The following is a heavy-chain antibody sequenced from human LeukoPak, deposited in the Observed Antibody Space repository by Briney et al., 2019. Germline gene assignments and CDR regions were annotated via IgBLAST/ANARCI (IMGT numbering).Heavy chain of an antibody. Sequence: GGSLRLSCAASGFTFDDYAMHWVRQAPGKGLEWVSGISWNSGSIGYADSVKGRFTISRDNAKNSLYLQMNSLRAEDTALYYCAKTKYSGSYGLDYWGQGTLVTVSS. D-gene: IGHD1-26*01. J-gene: IGHJ4*02. CDR2: ISWNSGSI. V-gene: IGHV3-9*01. CDR1: GFTFDDYA. CDR3: AKTKYSGSYGLDY.